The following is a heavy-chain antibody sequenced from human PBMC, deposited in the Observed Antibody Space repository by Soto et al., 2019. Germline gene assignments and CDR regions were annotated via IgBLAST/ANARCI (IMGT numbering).Heavy chain of an antibody. CDR3: STFGSSSLADY. Sequence: GGSLRLSCVASGFTFSSYLMHWVRQAPRKGLVWVSRINSDGSSTAYADSVKGRFTISRDNAKNTLYLQMNSLRAEDTAVYYCSTFGSSSLADYWGQGTLVTVSS. J-gene: IGHJ4*02. CDR1: GFTFSSYL. D-gene: IGHD6-13*01. V-gene: IGHV3-74*01. CDR2: INSDGSST.